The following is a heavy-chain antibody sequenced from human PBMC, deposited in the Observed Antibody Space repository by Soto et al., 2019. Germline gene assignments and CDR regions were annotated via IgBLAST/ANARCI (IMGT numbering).Heavy chain of an antibody. Sequence: GGSLRLSCAASGFTFSSYAMHWVRQAPGKGLEWVAVISYDGSNKYYADSVKGRFTISRDNSKNTLYLQMNSLRAEDTAVYYCARDLGHYYDSSGYDTFDYWGQGTLVTVSS. V-gene: IGHV3-30-3*01. CDR3: ARDLGHYYDSSGYDTFDY. CDR2: ISYDGSNK. CDR1: GFTFSSYA. J-gene: IGHJ4*02. D-gene: IGHD3-22*01.